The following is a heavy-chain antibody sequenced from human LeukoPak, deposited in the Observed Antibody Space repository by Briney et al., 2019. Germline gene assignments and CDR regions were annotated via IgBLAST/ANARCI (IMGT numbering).Heavy chain of an antibody. D-gene: IGHD2-8*01. CDR2: IYYSGTT. V-gene: IGHV4-39*01. J-gene: IGHJ5*02. CDR3: ASRKLGYCADGVCQGWFDP. Sequence: PSETLSLTCTVSGDSITTGRYYWGWIRQPPGKGLEWIGSIYYSGTTYYNPSLKSRVTMSADTSKNQFSLKLSSVTAADTAVYYCASRKLGYCADGVCQGWFDPWGQGTLVTVSS. CDR1: GDSITTGRYY.